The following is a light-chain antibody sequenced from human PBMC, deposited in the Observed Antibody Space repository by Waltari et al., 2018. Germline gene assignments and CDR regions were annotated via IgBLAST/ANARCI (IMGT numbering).Light chain of an antibody. Sequence: YVLTQPPSVSVDPGKTARLTCGGDNIGSKSVNWYQQKPGQAPVLVMFYDTDRPSEIPERFSASKSGTSASLAISGLQSEDEADYYCAAWDDSLNGHWVFGGGTKVTV. CDR2: YDT. CDR3: AAWDDSLNGHWV. CDR1: NIGSKS. J-gene: IGLJ3*02. V-gene: IGLV3-21*04.